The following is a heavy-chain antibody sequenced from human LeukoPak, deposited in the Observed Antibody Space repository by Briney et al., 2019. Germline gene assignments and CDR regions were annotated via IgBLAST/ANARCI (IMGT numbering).Heavy chain of an antibody. Sequence: ASVKVSCKASGYTFTSYGISWVRQAPGQGLEWMGWISAYNGNTNYAQKLQGRVTMTTDTSTSTAYMEPRSLRSDDTAVYYCARASMVRGVMSPYYYYYMDVWGKGTTVTVSS. CDR2: ISAYNGNT. CDR1: GYTFTSYG. J-gene: IGHJ6*03. D-gene: IGHD3-10*01. V-gene: IGHV1-18*01. CDR3: ARASMVRGVMSPYYYYYMDV.